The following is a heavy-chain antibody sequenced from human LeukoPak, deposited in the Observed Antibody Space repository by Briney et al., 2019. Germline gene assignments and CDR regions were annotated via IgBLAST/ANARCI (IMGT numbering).Heavy chain of an antibody. CDR2: ISRSGSTI. V-gene: IGHV3-11*04. J-gene: IGHJ3*02. CDR3: ARDDTVALGAFDI. D-gene: IGHD4-23*01. CDR1: GFRFSDYY. Sequence: KPGESLRLSCAASGFRFSDYYMKWIRQAPGKGLECVSHISRSGSTIYYADSVKGRFTISRDNAKNSLYLQMNSLRVEDTAVYYCARDDTVALGAFDIWGQGTMVTVSS.